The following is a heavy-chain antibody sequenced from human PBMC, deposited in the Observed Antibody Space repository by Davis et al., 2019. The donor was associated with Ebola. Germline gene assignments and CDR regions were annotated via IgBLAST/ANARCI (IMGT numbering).Heavy chain of an antibody. CDR2: IIPIFGTA. V-gene: IGHV1-69*06. CDR3: ARGGGTRITMDYYYGMDV. CDR1: GGTFSSYA. Sequence: AASVKVSCKASGGTFSSYAISWVRQPPGQGLEWMGGIIPIFGTANYAQKFQGRVTITADKSTSTAYMELSSLRSEDTAVYYCARGGGTRITMDYYYGMDVWGQGTTVTVSS. D-gene: IGHD3-3*01. J-gene: IGHJ6*02.